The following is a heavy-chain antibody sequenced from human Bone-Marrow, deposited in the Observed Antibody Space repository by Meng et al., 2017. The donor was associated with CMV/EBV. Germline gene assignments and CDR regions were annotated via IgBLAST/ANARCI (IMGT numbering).Heavy chain of an antibody. Sequence: GGSLRLSCAASGFTFSSYAMHWVRQAPGKGLEYVSAISSNGGSTYYADSVKGRFTISRDNSKNTLYLQMGSLRAEDTAVYYCAKIGYCSSTSCRLSDYWGQGTLVTVSS. D-gene: IGHD2-2*01. CDR3: AKIGYCSSTSCRLSDY. V-gene: IGHV3-64*02. CDR1: GFTFSSYA. CDR2: ISSNGGST. J-gene: IGHJ4*02.